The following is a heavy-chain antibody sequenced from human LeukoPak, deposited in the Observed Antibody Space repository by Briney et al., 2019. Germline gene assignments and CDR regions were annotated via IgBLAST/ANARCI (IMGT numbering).Heavy chain of an antibody. CDR3: ARVRYDYDILTGPNWYFDL. V-gene: IGHV4-39*01. CDR2: IYYSGST. D-gene: IGHD3-9*01. CDR1: GGSISSSSYY. J-gene: IGHJ2*01. Sequence: PSETLSLTCTVSGGSISSSSYYWGWIRQPPGKGLEWIGSIYYSGSTYYNPSLKSRVTISVDTSQNQFSLKLSSVTAADTAVYYCARVRYDYDILTGPNWYFDLWGRGTLVTVSS.